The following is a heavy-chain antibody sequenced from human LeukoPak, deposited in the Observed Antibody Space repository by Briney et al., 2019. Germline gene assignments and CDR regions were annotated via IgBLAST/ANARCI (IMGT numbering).Heavy chain of an antibody. CDR2: IYHSGST. D-gene: IGHD6-13*01. Sequence: SGTLSLTCAVSGGSISSSNWWSWVRQPPGKGLEWIGEIYHSGSTNYNPSLKSRVTISVDKSKNQFSLKLSSVTAAHTAVYYCARGSIAAAGHYYFDYWGQGTLVTVSS. CDR1: GGSISSSNW. CDR3: ARGSIAAAGHYYFDY. V-gene: IGHV4-4*02. J-gene: IGHJ4*02.